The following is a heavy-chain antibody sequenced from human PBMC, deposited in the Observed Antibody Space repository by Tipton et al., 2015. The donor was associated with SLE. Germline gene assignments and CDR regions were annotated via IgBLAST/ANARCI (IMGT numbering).Heavy chain of an antibody. V-gene: IGHV4-34*01. CDR1: GGSFSGYF. CDR3: AAGAYYYGMDV. D-gene: IGHD4/OR15-4a*01. Sequence: TLSLTCAVYGGSFSGYFWSWIRKPPGKGLEWIGEINHSGSTNYNPSLKSRVTISVDTSKNQFSLKLSSVTAADTAVYYCAAGAYYYGMDVWGQGTTVTVSS. J-gene: IGHJ6*02. CDR2: INHSGST.